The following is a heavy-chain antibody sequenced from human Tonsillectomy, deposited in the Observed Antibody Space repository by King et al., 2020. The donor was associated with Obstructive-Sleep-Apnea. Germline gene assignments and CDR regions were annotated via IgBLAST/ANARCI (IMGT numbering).Heavy chain of an antibody. J-gene: IGHJ4*02. CDR2: IKPSGGQT. CDR1: GYTFTMYY. Sequence: VQLVESGAEVKKPGASVKVSCKASGYTFTMYYIHWVRQAPGQGLEWVGIIKPSGGQTKYAQSFKGRVTMTRDTSTSTVYMELSSLRSEDTAVYYCARDQNWGREDYFDYWGQGTRVTVSS. D-gene: IGHD3-16*01. CDR3: ARDQNWGREDYFDY. V-gene: IGHV1-46*01.